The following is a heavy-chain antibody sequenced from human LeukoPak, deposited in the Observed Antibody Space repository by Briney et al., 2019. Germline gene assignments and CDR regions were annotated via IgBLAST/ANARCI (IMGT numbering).Heavy chain of an antibody. CDR1: GGSISSGVYY. V-gene: IGHV4-31*03. Sequence: PSETLSLTCTVSGGSISSGVYYWSWIRQHPGKGLEWIGYIYYSGSTYYNPSLKSRVTISVDTSKNQFSLKLSSVTAADTAVYYCARASGVLLWFGELFSYWFDPWGQGTLVSVSS. J-gene: IGHJ5*02. D-gene: IGHD3-10*01. CDR2: IYYSGST. CDR3: ARASGVLLWFGELFSYWFDP.